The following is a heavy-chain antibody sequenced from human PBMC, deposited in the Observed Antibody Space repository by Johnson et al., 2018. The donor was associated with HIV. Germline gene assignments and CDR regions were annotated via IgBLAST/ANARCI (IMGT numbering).Heavy chain of an antibody. Sequence: EVQLLESGGGLVQPGRSLRLSCAASGFIFDEYAMHWVRQAPGKGLEWVADISWNSGSIGYADSVKGRFTISRDNAKNSLYLQMNSLRAEDTALYYCAKDIPSSGHAFDIWGQGTMVTVSS. CDR1: GFIFDEYA. CDR2: ISWNSGSI. V-gene: IGHV3-9*01. D-gene: IGHD6-19*01. CDR3: AKDIPSSGHAFDI. J-gene: IGHJ3*02.